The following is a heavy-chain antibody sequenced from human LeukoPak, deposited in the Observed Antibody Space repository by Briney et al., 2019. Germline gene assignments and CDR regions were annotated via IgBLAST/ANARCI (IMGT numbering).Heavy chain of an antibody. J-gene: IGHJ4*02. Sequence: SETLSLTCTVSGGYISSYYWSWIRQPPGKGLEWIGYIYYSGSTNYNPSLKSRVTISVDTSKNQFSLKLSSVTAADTAVYYCARGSAMVYYWGQGTLVTVSS. CDR3: ARGSAMVYY. CDR1: GGYISSYY. V-gene: IGHV4-59*01. CDR2: IYYSGST. D-gene: IGHD5-18*01.